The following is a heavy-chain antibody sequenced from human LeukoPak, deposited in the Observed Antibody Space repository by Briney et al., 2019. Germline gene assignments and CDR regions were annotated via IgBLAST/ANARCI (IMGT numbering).Heavy chain of an antibody. D-gene: IGHD6-13*01. Sequence: GESLKIFCKGSGYIFTSYWVCWERQRPGKGLEWMGIIDPGNSGTRYSPSFQGEVAISTDKSISTAYLQWSSLKASDTAMYYCARQLAAAGTGDYWGQGTLVTVSS. V-gene: IGHV5-51*01. J-gene: IGHJ4*02. CDR1: GYIFTSYW. CDR3: ARQLAAAGTGDY. CDR2: IDPGNSGT.